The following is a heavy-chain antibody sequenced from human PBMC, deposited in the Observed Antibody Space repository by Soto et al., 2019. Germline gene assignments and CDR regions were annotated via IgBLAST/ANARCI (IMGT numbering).Heavy chain of an antibody. D-gene: IGHD5-18*01. CDR1: GYSFTTYW. Sequence: GESPKISCKSSGYSFTTYWIGWVRQTPGKGLEWMGIIYPGDSDTRYSPSFQGQVTISADKSISTAYLQWSSLRASDTAMYYCARNGGYSYGTLNWFDPWGQGTLVTVSS. V-gene: IGHV5-51*01. J-gene: IGHJ5*02. CDR3: ARNGGYSYGTLNWFDP. CDR2: IYPGDSDT.